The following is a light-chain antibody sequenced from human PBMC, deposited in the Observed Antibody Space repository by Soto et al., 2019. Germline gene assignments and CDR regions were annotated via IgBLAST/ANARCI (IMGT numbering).Light chain of an antibody. CDR3: QQYDSSPIT. Sequence: EILLTQSPGTLSLSPWERATLSCRASQSVSSSYLAWYQQKPGQAPRLLIYGASTRATGIPDRFSGSGSGTDFTLTISRLEPEDFAVYYCQQYDSSPITFGQGTRLEIK. CDR2: GAS. CDR1: QSVSSSY. J-gene: IGKJ5*01. V-gene: IGKV3-20*01.